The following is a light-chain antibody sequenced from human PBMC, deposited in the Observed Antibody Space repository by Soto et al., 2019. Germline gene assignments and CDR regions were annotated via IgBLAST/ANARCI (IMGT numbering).Light chain of an antibody. CDR3: QKYNSAAWT. Sequence: DIQMTQSPSSLSASVGDRVTITCRASQGIDNSLAWYQQKPGKGPKLLIYAASSLQSGVPSRFSGSGSGTDFTLTINSLQPEDVATYYCQKYNSAAWTFGQGTKVDIK. V-gene: IGKV1-27*01. CDR2: AAS. J-gene: IGKJ1*01. CDR1: QGIDNS.